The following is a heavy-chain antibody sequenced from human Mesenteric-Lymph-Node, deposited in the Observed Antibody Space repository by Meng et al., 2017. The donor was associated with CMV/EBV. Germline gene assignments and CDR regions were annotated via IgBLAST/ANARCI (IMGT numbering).Heavy chain of an antibody. Sequence: GESLKISCAASGFTFSSYAMHWVRQAPGKGLEWVAVISYDGSNKYYADSVEGRFTISRDNSKNTLFLQMNSLRAEDTAVYYCARITVTKVFDYWGQGTLVTVSS. CDR2: ISYDGSNK. V-gene: IGHV3-30-3*01. D-gene: IGHD4-11*01. CDR1: GFTFSSYA. CDR3: ARITVTKVFDY. J-gene: IGHJ4*02.